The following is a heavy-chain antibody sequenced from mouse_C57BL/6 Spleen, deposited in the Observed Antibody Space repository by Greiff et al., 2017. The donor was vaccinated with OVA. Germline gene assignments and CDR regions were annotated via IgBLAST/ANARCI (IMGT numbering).Heavy chain of an antibody. CDR2: INPNNGGT. Sequence: EVKLMESGPELVKPGASVKISCKASGYTFTDYYMNWVKQSHGKSLEWIGDINPNNGGTSYNQKFKGKATLTVDKSSSTAYMELRSLTSEDSAVYYCARYYYGSSLYWYFDVWGTGTTVTVSS. D-gene: IGHD1-1*01. CDR3: ARYYYGSSLYWYFDV. V-gene: IGHV1-26*01. CDR1: GYTFTDYY. J-gene: IGHJ1*03.